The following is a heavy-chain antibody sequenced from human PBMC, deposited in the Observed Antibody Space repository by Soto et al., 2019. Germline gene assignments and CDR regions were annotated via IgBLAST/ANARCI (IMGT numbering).Heavy chain of an antibody. V-gene: IGHV3-7*05. CDR1: GFTFSSYW. Sequence: GGSLRLTCADSGFTFSSYWMGWVRQAPGKGLEWVANIKQDETEKYYVDSVKGRFAISRDNGKNTLYLQMNSLRAEDTAVYYCARVRTENYYGMDVWGQGTTVTGSS. CDR3: ARVRTENYYGMDV. CDR2: IKQDETEK. J-gene: IGHJ6*02.